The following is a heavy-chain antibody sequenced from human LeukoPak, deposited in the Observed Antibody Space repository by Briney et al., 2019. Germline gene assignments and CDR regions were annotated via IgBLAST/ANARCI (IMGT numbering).Heavy chain of an antibody. CDR2: ISNTGNTI. CDR3: AGGLGSGWRY. D-gene: IGHD6-19*01. V-gene: IGHV3-48*03. J-gene: IGHJ4*02. Sequence: TGGSLRLSCTPYASAFSSYEMNWIRQAPGKGLEWVSYISNTGNTIYYTDSVKGRFTVSRDNAKNSLYLQMNSLRDEDTALYYCAGGLGSGWRYWGQGTPVTVSS. CDR1: ASAFSSYE.